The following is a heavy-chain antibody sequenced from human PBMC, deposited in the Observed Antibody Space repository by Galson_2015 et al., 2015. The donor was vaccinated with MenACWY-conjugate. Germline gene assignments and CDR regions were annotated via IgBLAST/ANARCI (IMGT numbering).Heavy chain of an antibody. CDR1: GFTLSNYW. D-gene: IGHD6-6*01. CDR2: IKQDGSVK. J-gene: IGHJ4*02. Sequence: SLRLSCAASGFTLSNYWMSWVRQAPGKGLEWVANIKQDGSVKYYVDSVKGRFTISRDNAKNSVYLQMSSLRADDTAVYYCARIGYSSSSFNYWGQGTLVTVSS. V-gene: IGHV3-7*03. CDR3: ARIGYSSSSFNY.